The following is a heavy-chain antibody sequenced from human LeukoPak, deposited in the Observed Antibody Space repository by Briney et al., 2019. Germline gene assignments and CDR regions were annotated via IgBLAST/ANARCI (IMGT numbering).Heavy chain of an antibody. V-gene: IGHV3-48*01. J-gene: IGHJ4*02. D-gene: IGHD6-19*01. Sequence: GGSLRLSCAASGFTFSSYSMNWVRQAPGKGLQWVSFITSSSGSIFYADSVKGRFTISRDNAKNSLYLQMNGLRAEDTAVYYCARGRGSGWYNDYWGQGTLVTVSS. CDR2: ITSSSGSI. CDR1: GFTFSSYS. CDR3: ARGRGSGWYNDY.